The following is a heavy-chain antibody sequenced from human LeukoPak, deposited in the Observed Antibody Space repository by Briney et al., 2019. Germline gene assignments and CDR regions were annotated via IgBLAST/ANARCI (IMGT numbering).Heavy chain of an antibody. CDR2: IRSKAYGGTT. CDR1: GFTFGDYA. D-gene: IGHD3-10*01. V-gene: IGHV3-49*03. Sequence: GGSLRLSCTASGFTFGDYAMSWFRQAPGKGLEWVGFIRSKAYGGTTEYAASVKGRFTISRDDSKSIAYLQMNSLKTEDTAVYYCSRAWFGELFSLAYFDYWGQGTLVTVSS. J-gene: IGHJ4*02. CDR3: SRAWFGELFSLAYFDY.